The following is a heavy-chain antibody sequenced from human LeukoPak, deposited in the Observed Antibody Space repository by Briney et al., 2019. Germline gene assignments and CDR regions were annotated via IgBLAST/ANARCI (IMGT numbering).Heavy chain of an antibody. CDR1: GYTFTSYG. CDR2: ISAYNGNT. D-gene: IGHD3-10*01. V-gene: IGHV1-18*01. CDR3: ATPSPSGSWYFQH. Sequence: EASVKVSCKASGYTFTSYGISWVRQAPGQGLEWMGWISAYNGNTNYAQKLQGRVTMTTDTSTSTAYMELRSLRSDDTAVYYCATPSPSGSWYFQHWGQGTLVTVSS. J-gene: IGHJ1*01.